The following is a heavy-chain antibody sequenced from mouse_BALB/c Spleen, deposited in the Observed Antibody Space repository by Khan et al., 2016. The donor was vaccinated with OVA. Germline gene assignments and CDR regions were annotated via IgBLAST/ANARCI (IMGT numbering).Heavy chain of an antibody. J-gene: IGHJ3*01. Sequence: EVQLQESGPGLVKPSQSLSLTCTVTGYSITSDYAWNWIRQFPGNKLEWMGYISYSGSTSYNPSLKSRISITRDTSKNQFFLQLNSVTTEDTATXYCARPVYSALFAYWCQGPLVTVSA. V-gene: IGHV3-2*02. CDR3: ARPVYSALFAY. CDR1: GYSITSDYA. CDR2: ISYSGST. D-gene: IGHD1-1*01.